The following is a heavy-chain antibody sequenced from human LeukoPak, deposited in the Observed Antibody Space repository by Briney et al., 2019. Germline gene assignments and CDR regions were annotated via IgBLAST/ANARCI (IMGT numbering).Heavy chain of an antibody. CDR3: ARDTYGSDY. Sequence: ASVKVSCKASGYTFSDHHMLWVRQAPGQGLEWMGKITPSDGSTTYAQKFQDRVTMTRDTSTSTVYMELNSLSSEDTAVYYCARDTYGSDYWGQGTLVTVSS. CDR1: GYTFSDHH. V-gene: IGHV1-46*01. J-gene: IGHJ4*02. CDR2: ITPSDGST. D-gene: IGHD3-10*01.